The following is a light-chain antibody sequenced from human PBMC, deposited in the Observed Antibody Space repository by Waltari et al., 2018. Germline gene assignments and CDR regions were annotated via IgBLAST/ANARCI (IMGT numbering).Light chain of an antibody. CDR3: SVWDDNLNALV. CDR2: YNY. Sequence: QSVLTQPPSLSEAPDQTITISCSGSGSNIGNNGVTWYQQLPGKTPKLLIHYNYLVPFGVSGRFSGSKSGTSASLAISGLQSEDEADYYCSVWDDNLNALVFGGGTKLTVL. J-gene: IGLJ3*02. V-gene: IGLV1-36*01. CDR1: GSNIGNNG.